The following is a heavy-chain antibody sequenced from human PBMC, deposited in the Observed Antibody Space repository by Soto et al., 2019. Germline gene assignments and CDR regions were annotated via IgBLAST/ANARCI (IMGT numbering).Heavy chain of an antibody. J-gene: IGHJ4*02. CDR2: IYYSGST. CDR1: GGSISSSSYY. CDR3: AKNLPRTGRFDY. V-gene: IGHV4-39*01. Sequence: SETLSLTCTVSGGSISSSSYYWGWIRQPPGKGLEWIGSIYYSGSTYYNPSLKSRTTISVDRSRNQFSLQVSSVTAADTAVYYGAKNLPRTGRFDYWGKGTVVTVPS.